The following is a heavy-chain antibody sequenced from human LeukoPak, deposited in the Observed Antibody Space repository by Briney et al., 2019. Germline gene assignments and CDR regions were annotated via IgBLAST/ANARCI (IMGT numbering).Heavy chain of an antibody. J-gene: IGHJ6*03. Sequence: SETLTLLCALYGGSFRGYYWIGLRQPPGKGLEWLGEINHSGSTNYNPSLKSRVTISVDTSKNQFSLKLSSVTAVDTAVYYCARGRSSGIFGVVNNYYDYIDVWGKGTTVTVSS. CDR1: GGSFRGYY. V-gene: IGHV4-34*01. D-gene: IGHD3-3*01. CDR2: INHSGST. CDR3: ARGRSSGIFGVVNNYYDYIDV.